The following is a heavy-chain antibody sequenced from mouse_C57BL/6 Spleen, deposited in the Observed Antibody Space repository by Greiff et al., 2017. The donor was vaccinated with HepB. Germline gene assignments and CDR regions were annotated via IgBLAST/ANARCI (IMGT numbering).Heavy chain of an antibody. J-gene: IGHJ3*01. D-gene: IGHD3-2*02. Sequence: QVQLQQPGAELVKPGASVKLSCKASGYTFTSYWMQWVKQRPGQGLEWVGEIDPSDSYTNYNQKFKGKATLTVDTSSSTAYMQLSSLTSEDSAVYYCARYGDSSGPAWFAYWGQGTLVTVSA. CDR1: GYTFTSYW. CDR3: ARYGDSSGPAWFAY. V-gene: IGHV1-50*01. CDR2: IDPSDSYT.